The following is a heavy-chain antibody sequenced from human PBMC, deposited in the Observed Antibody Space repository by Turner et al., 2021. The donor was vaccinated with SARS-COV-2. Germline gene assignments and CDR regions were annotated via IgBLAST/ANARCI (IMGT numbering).Heavy chain of an antibody. J-gene: IGHJ4*02. CDR3: ATSRSFDY. CDR1: GFTFSSYW. V-gene: IGHV3-74*01. D-gene: IGHD6-13*01. Sequence: EVQLVESGGGLVQPGGSLRLSCAASGFTFSSYWMHWVRQAPGQGLMWVSRIDTDRSTTSYADSVKGRFTISRDNAKNTLYLQMNSLRAEDTAVYYCATSRSFDYWGQGTLVTVSS. CDR2: IDTDRSTT.